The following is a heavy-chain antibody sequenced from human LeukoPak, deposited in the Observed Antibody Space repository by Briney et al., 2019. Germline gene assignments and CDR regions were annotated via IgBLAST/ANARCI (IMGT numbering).Heavy chain of an antibody. CDR2: IAYHGNSE. J-gene: IGHJ5*02. CDR1: GFTISSHG. V-gene: IGHV3-30*18. D-gene: IGHD6-19*01. CDR3: AKDWGSGGWYNYFDP. Sequence: EAGTSLRLSCAVSGFTISSHGMHWVRQAPGKGPEWVAMIAYHGNSEYYGDSVKGRFTISRDNSKNTLYLQLNSLRAEDTAVYRCAKDWGSGGWYNYFDPWGQGTLVTVSS.